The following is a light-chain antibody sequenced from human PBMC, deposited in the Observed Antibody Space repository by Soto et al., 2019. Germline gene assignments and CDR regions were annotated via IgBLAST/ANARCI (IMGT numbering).Light chain of an antibody. CDR1: QTISND. CDR3: KQNNKWPPVT. J-gene: IGKJ4*01. Sequence: EVVMTQSPATVSVSPGEGVTLSCRASQTISNDLAWYQQKPGQAPSLLIYGASTRATGVPARFSGGGSGTEFTLTISSLQSEDFAFYYCKQNNKWPPVTFGGGTKVEIK. CDR2: GAS. V-gene: IGKV3-15*01.